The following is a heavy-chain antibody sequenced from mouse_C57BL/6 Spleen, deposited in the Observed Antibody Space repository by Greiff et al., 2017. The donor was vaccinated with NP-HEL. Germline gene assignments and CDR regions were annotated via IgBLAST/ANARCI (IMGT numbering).Heavy chain of an antibody. D-gene: IGHD1-1*01. CDR1: GFTFSSYG. Sequence: EVKVVESGGDLVKPGGSLKLSCAASGFTFSSYGMSWVRQTPDKRLEWVATISSGGSYTYYPDSVKGRFTISRDNAKNTLYLQMSSLKSEDTAMYYCARQDTTVVATSYWYFDVWGTGTTVTVSS. J-gene: IGHJ1*03. CDR3: ARQDTTVVATSYWYFDV. CDR2: ISSGGSYT. V-gene: IGHV5-6*01.